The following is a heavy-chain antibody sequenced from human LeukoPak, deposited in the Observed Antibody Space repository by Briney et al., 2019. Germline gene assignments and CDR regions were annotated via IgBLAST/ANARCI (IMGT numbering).Heavy chain of an antibody. CDR3: ARGLLRYSSGIDY. D-gene: IGHD6-19*01. Sequence: SETLSLTCTVSGGSISSYYWSWIRQPPGKGLEWIGYIYYSGSTNYNPSLKSRVTISVDTSKNQFSLKLSSVTAADTAVYYCARGLLRYSSGIDYWGQGTLLTVSS. CDR2: IYYSGST. V-gene: IGHV4-59*01. J-gene: IGHJ4*02. CDR1: GGSISSYY.